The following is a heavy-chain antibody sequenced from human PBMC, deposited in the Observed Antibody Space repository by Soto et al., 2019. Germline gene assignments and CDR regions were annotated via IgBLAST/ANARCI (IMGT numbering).Heavy chain of an antibody. CDR1: EGSSVSGGGY. CDR2: IYYSGST. CDR3: ARGYYDSSGYQTPYYFDY. J-gene: IGHJ4*02. V-gene: IGHV4-30-4*08. Sequence: WSVAEGSSVSGGGYRRLKNKPPGKGLEWIGYIYYSGSTYYNPSLKSRVTISVDTSKNQFSLKLSSVTAADTAVYYCARGYYDSSGYQTPYYFDYWGQGTLVTVSS. D-gene: IGHD3-22*01.